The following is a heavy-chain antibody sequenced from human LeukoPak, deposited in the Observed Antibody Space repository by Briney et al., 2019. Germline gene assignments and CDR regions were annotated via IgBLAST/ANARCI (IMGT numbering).Heavy chain of an antibody. J-gene: IGHJ5*02. CDR2: ISAYNGNT. V-gene: IGHV1-18*01. CDR3: AREGIAAAGTLRFDP. D-gene: IGHD6-13*01. Sequence: ASVKVSCKASGCTFTSYGISWVRQTPGQGLEWMGWISAYNGNTNYAQKLQGRVTMATDTSTSTAYMELRSLRSDDTAVYYCAREGIAAAGTLRFDPWGQGTLVTVSS. CDR1: GCTFTSYG.